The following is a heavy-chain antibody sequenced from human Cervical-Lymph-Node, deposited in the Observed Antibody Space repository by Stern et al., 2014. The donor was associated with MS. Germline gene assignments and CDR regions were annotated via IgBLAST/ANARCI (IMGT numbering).Heavy chain of an antibody. Sequence: EVQLGESGGGLVQPGGALRLSCTASGLTFSSYGMSWVRQAPGKGLEWVSVFSGSGADTYYGDSVKGRFTISRDNSKNTLYLRMNSLRAEDTAVYYCAKESGSYDYYYFGMDVWGQGTTVIVSS. CDR3: AKESGSYDYYYFGMDV. J-gene: IGHJ6*02. CDR1: GLTFSSYG. D-gene: IGHD1-26*01. V-gene: IGHV3-23*04. CDR2: FSGSGADT.